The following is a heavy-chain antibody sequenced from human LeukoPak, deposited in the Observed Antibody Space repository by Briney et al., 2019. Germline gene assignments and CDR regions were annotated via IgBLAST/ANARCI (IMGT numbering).Heavy chain of an antibody. CDR3: ARAPLYYDFWSGLIGYRLNAFDI. CDR1: GGSISIGGYF. Sequence: SEPLSLTCAVSGGSISIGGYFWRWIRQPPGKGLGWILFLYYHGLPSHNPSLKSRVTISVQTSIHHSSLYLSSVTDAAASLYYCARAPLYYDFWSGLIGYRLNAFDIWGQGTMVTVSS. CDR2: LYYHGLP. D-gene: IGHD3-3*01. J-gene: IGHJ3*02. V-gene: IGHV4-30-4*07.